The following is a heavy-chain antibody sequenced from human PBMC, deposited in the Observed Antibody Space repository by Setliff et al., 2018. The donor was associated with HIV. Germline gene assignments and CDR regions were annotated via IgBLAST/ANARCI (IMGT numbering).Heavy chain of an antibody. CDR3: ARNYYDSSGYRHYYYYYYMDV. D-gene: IGHD3-22*01. Sequence: ASVKVSCKASGYTFTSYYMHWVRQAPGQGLEWMGIINPSGGTNYAQKFQGRVTMTRDTSISTAYMELSRLGSDDTAVYYCARNYYDSSGYRHYYYYYYMDVWGKGTTVTV. CDR1: GYTFTSYY. V-gene: IGHV1-2*02. CDR2: INPSGGT. J-gene: IGHJ6*03.